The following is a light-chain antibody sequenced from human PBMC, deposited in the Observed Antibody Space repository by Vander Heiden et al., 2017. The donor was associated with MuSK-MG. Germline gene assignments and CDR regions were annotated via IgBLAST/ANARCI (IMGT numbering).Light chain of an antibody. CDR2: DVS. V-gene: IGLV2-11*01. J-gene: IGLJ2*01. Sequence: QSALTQPRSVSGSPGQSVTISCTGTSSDVGGYNYVSWYQQHPGKAPKLMIYDVSKRPSGVPDRFSGSKSGNTASPTISGLQAEDEADYYCCSYAGSYTSDVVFGGGTKLTVL. CDR3: CSYAGSYTSDVV. CDR1: SSDVGGYNY.